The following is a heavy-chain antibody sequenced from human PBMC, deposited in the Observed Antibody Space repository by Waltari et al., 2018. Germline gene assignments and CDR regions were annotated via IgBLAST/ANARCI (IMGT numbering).Heavy chain of an antibody. CDR3: ARANRRFAVAGSSKGNDY. D-gene: IGHD6-19*01. J-gene: IGHJ4*02. CDR2: IYHSGST. V-gene: IGHV4-38-2*02. Sequence: QVQLQESGPGLVKPSETLSLTCTVSGYSISSGYYWGWIRQPPGKGLEWIGSIYHSGSTDDNPSLKSRVTISVDTSKNQFSLKLSSVTAADTAVYYCARANRRFAVAGSSKGNDYWGQGTLVTVSS. CDR1: GYSISSGYY.